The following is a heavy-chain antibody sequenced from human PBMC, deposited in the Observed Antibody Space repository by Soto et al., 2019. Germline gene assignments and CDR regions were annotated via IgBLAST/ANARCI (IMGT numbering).Heavy chain of an antibody. V-gene: IGHV1-18*01. Sequence: ASVKVSCKASGYTFTSYGISWVRQAPGQGLEWMGWISAYSGNTNYAQKLQGRVTMTTDTSTSTAYMELRSLRSDDTAVYYCARDRLNGMITFGGVIVSDYWGQGTLVTVSS. CDR3: ARDRLNGMITFGGVIVSDY. D-gene: IGHD3-16*02. J-gene: IGHJ4*02. CDR2: ISAYSGNT. CDR1: GYTFTSYG.